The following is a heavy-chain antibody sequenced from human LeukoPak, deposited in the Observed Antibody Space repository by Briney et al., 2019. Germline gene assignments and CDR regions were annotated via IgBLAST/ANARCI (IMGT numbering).Heavy chain of an antibody. Sequence: GGSLRLSCAASGFTFSSHAMNWVRQAPGKGLEWVSGISNNGGSTYYADSVKGRFTISRDNSKNTLYLQMNSLRAEDTAVYYCAKETSSSFDYWGQGTLVTVSS. CDR2: ISNNGGST. J-gene: IGHJ4*02. CDR1: GFTFSSHA. CDR3: AKETSSSFDY. V-gene: IGHV3-23*01. D-gene: IGHD6-6*01.